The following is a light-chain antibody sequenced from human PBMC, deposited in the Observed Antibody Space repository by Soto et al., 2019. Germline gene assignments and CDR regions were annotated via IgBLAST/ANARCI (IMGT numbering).Light chain of an antibody. V-gene: IGKV1-39*01. Sequence: DIQMTQSPSSLSISVGDRVTITCRASQSISSYLNWYLQKPGKAPKLQIYASSNLQSGVPSRFSGSGSGTDFTLTISSLQPEDFATYYCQQSYITPYTFGQGTKLEI. CDR1: QSISSY. J-gene: IGKJ2*01. CDR2: ASS. CDR3: QQSYITPYT.